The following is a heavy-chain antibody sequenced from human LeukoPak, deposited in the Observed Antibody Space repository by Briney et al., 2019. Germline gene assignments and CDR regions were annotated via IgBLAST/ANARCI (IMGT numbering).Heavy chain of an antibody. V-gene: IGHV4-34*01. CDR2: INHSGST. Sequence: PSETLSLTCAGYGGSFSGYYWRWIRQPPGRGLEWIGEINHSGSTNYNPSLKSRVTISVDTSMNQFSLKLSSVTAADTAVYYCARGSPYCSSTSCPFVDYWGQGTLVTVSS. D-gene: IGHD2-2*01. CDR3: ARGSPYCSSTSCPFVDY. J-gene: IGHJ4*02. CDR1: GGSFSGYY.